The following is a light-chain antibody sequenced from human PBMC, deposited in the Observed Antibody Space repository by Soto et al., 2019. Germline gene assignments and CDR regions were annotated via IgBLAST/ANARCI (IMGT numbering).Light chain of an antibody. Sequence: QSALTQPASVSGSPGQSITISCTGTYSDVGTYDYVSWYQQHPGKAPKLIIFGVNSRPSGVSNRFSASKSGNTASLTISGLQAEDEADYYCTSYTRSSTQVFGTGTQLTVL. CDR2: GVN. CDR1: YSDVGTYDY. CDR3: TSYTRSSTQV. V-gene: IGLV2-14*01. J-gene: IGLJ1*01.